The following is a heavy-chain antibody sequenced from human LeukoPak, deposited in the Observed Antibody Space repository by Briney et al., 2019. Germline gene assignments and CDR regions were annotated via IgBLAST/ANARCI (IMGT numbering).Heavy chain of an antibody. CDR2: IPYDGSNK. CDR1: GFTFSSYG. Sequence: GGSLRLSCAASGFTFSSYGMHWVRQAPGKGLEWVAVIPYDGSNKYYADSVKGRFTISRDNSKNTLYLQMNSLRAEDTAVYYCAKESWQQLFDFDYWGQGTLVTVSS. V-gene: IGHV3-30*18. D-gene: IGHD6-13*01. CDR3: AKESWQQLFDFDY. J-gene: IGHJ4*02.